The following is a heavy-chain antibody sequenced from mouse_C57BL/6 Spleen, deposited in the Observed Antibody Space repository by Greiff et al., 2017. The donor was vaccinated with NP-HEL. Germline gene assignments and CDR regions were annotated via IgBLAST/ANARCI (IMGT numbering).Heavy chain of an antibody. D-gene: IGHD1-1*01. CDR2: ISDGGSYT. Sequence: EVKLMESGGGLVKPGGSLKLSCAASGFTFSSYAMSWVRQTPEKRLEWVATISDGGSYTYYPDNVKGRFTISRDNAKNNLYLQMSHLKSEDTAMYYCARGDTTVVATNWYFDVWGTGTTVTVSS. CDR1: GFTFSSYA. J-gene: IGHJ1*03. V-gene: IGHV5-4*03. CDR3: ARGDTTVVATNWYFDV.